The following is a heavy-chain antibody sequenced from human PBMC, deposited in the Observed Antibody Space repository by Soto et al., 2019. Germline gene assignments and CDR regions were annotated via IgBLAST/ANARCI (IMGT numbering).Heavy chain of an antibody. V-gene: IGHV3-30*03. CDR3: ARDQGDFRGYFRH. D-gene: IGHD3-3*01. CDR1: GFTFSSYG. J-gene: IGHJ1*01. CDR2: ISYDGSNK. Sequence: QVQLVESGGGVVQPGRSLRLSCAASGFTFSSYGMHWVRQAPGKGLEWVAVISYDGSNKYYADSVKGRFTISRDNSKNTLYLQMSSLRAEDTAVYFCARDQGDFRGYFRHWGQGTLVTVSS.